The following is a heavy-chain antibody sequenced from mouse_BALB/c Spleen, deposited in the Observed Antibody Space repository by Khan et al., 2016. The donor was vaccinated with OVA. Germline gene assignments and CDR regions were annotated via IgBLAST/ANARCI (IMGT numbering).Heavy chain of an antibody. CDR1: GDSITSGY. Sequence: EVQLQESGPSLVKPSQTLSLTCSVTGDSITSGYWNWIRKFPGNKLEYMGYIIYTGYTYYNPSLKSRLSITRHTSKNQSYLQLNSVTDDDTATYYCARSAYRYAFVYWGQGTLVTVS. CDR3: ARSAYRYAFVY. CDR2: IIYTGYT. V-gene: IGHV3-8*02. J-gene: IGHJ3*01. D-gene: IGHD2-14*01.